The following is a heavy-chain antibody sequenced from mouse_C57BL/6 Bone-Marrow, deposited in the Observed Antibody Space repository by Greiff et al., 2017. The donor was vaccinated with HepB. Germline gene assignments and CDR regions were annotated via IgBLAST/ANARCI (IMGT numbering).Heavy chain of an antibody. V-gene: IGHV5-4*01. CDR1: GFTFSSYA. Sequence: EVKLVESGGGLVKPGGSLKLSCAASGFTFSSYAMSWVRQTPEKRLEWVATISDGGSYTYYPDNVKGRFTSSRDNTKNNLYLQMSHLKSEDTAMYYCARDAGSRWGQGTLVTVSA. CDR3: ARDAGSR. CDR2: ISDGGSYT. J-gene: IGHJ3*01. D-gene: IGHD1-1*01.